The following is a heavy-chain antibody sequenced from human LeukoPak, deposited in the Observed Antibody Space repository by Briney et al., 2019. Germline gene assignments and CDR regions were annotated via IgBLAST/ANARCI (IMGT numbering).Heavy chain of an antibody. CDR1: GFTFSSYA. J-gene: IGHJ1*01. CDR3: AKDRPPGDSSGWRAEHFQH. D-gene: IGHD6-19*01. CDR2: ISGSGGST. V-gene: IGHV3-23*01. Sequence: PGGSLRLSCAASGFTFSSYAMSWVRQAPGKGLEWVSAISGSGGSTYYADSVKGRFTISRDNSKNTLYLQMNSLRAEDTAVYYCAKDRPPGDSSGWRAEHFQHWGQGTLVTVSS.